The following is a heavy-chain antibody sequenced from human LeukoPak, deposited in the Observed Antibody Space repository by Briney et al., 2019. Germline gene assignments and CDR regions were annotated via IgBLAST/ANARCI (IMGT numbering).Heavy chain of an antibody. D-gene: IGHD6-19*01. Sequence: SETLSLTCTVSGGSISSGDYYWSWIRQHPGKGLEWIGYIYYSGSTYYNPSLKSRVTISVDTSKNQFSLKLSSVTAADTAVYYCARRVNANGIAVAGNPPWAFDIWGQGTMVTVSS. CDR2: IYYSGST. CDR3: ARRVNANGIAVAGNPPWAFDI. V-gene: IGHV4-31*03. J-gene: IGHJ3*02. CDR1: GGSISSGDYY.